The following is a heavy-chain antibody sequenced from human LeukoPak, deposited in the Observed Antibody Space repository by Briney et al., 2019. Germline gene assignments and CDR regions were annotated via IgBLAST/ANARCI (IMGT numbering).Heavy chain of an antibody. CDR1: GCSITVYH. CDR3: ARRNDFDI. V-gene: IGHV4-4*08. CDR2: IYSSGST. J-gene: IGHJ3*02. Sequence: SETLSLTCTVSGCSITVYHWSWIRQPPGKALEWIGYIYSSGSTEYKPSLKSRATISADTSKNQFSLKLTSVAAADTAIYYCARRNDFDIWGQGTMVTVSS.